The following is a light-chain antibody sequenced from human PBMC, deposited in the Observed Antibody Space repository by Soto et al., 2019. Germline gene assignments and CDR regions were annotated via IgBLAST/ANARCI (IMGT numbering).Light chain of an antibody. CDR2: GNS. CDR3: QSYDSSLSGHVV. Sequence: LTQPPSVSGAPGQRVTISCTGSSSNIGAGYDVHWYQQLPGTAPKLLIYGNSNRPSGVPDRFSGSKSGTSASLAITGLQAEDEADYYCQSYDSSLSGHVVFGGGTQLTVL. J-gene: IGLJ2*01. V-gene: IGLV1-40*01. CDR1: SSNIGAGYD.